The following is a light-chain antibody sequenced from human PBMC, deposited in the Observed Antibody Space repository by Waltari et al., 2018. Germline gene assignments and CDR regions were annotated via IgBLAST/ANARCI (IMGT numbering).Light chain of an antibody. J-gene: IGLJ1*01. CDR1: SSDVGGYNY. V-gene: IGLV2-14*03. Sequence: QSALTQPASVSGSPGQSITISCTGTSSDVGGYNYVSWYQQHPVKAPKLMIYDVRNRPSGGSNRFSGSKSGNTASLTISGLQAEDEADYYCSSYTSSFIYVFGTGTKVTVL. CDR3: SSYTSSFIYV. CDR2: DVR.